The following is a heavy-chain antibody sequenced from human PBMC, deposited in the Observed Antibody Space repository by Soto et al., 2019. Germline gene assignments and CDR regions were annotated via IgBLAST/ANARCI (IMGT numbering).Heavy chain of an antibody. CDR1: GFAFSSYE. D-gene: IGHD3-16*01. V-gene: IGHV3-48*03. CDR2: ISSSAKTI. Sequence: EVQLVESGGGLVQPGGSLRLSCAASGFAFSSYEMNWVRQAPGKGLEWVSYISSSAKTIYYADSVKGRFTISRDNAKSSLYLQMNSLRAEDAAVYYCARDRDSDTFFPYFYGMDVWGQGTTVTFSS. J-gene: IGHJ6*02. CDR3: ARDRDSDTFFPYFYGMDV.